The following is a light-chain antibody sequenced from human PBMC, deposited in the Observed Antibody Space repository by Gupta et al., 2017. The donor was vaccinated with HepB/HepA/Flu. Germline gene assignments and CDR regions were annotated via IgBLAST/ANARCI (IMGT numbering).Light chain of an antibody. CDR3: QHTNSTPRT. CDR2: GAS. CDR1: QSISSY. J-gene: IGKJ1*01. V-gene: IGKV1-39*01. Sequence: IQMTQSPSSLSSSVGDRVTITCRASQSISSYLNWYQQKPGKAPNLLIYGASSLQSGVPSRFSGSGSGTDFTLTISRLQPEDFATYYCQHTNSTPRTFGQGTKVEIK.